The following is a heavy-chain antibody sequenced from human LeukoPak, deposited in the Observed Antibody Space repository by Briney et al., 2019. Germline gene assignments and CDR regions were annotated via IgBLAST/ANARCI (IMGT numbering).Heavy chain of an antibody. J-gene: IGHJ6*02. CDR3: ARQGYYYYYGMDV. V-gene: IGHV4-59*01. CDR1: GGSISSYY. Sequence: SETLSLTCTVSGGSISSYYWSWIRQPPGKGLEWIGYVYYSGSTNYNPSLKSRVTISVDTSKNQFSLKLSSVTAADTAVYYCARQGYYYYYGMDVWGQGTTVTVSS. CDR2: VYYSGST.